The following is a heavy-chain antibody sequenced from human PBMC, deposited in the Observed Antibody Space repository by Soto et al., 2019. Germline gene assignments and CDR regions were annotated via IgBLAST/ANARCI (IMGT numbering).Heavy chain of an antibody. J-gene: IGHJ4*01. D-gene: IGHD3-22*01. CDR1: GGSISRYY. V-gene: IGHV4-59*01. Sequence: PSENLSLTCNVSGGSISRYYWSWIRQPPGKGLEWIGYIYYSGSANYNPSLKSRVTISVDTSKNPFSLTLSSVTAADTAGYYCAIVTMLVVGPTYYDYGGHGTLVTDSS. CDR2: IYYSGSA. CDR3: AIVTMLVVGPTYYDY.